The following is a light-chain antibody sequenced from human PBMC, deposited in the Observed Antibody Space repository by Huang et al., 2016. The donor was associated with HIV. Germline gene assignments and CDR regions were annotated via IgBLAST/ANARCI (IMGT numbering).Light chain of an antibody. Sequence: DIQMTQSPSSLSASVGDRVTITSRASQGIRNYLAWYQHKPGEAPKSLMYAASSLQSGVPAKFSGSGAVTDFTLTISSLQAEDFATYYCQQYNSYPLTFGGGTKVEIK. CDR2: AAS. J-gene: IGKJ4*01. V-gene: IGKV1-16*02. CDR1: QGIRNY. CDR3: QQYNSYPLT.